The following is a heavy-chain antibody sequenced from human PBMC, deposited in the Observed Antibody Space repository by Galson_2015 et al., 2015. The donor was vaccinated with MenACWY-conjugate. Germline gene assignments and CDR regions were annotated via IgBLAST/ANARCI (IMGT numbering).Heavy chain of an antibody. CDR1: GFTFRNYW. V-gene: IGHV3-7*03. CDR3: ARGHYGMDV. Sequence: SLRLSCAVSGFTFRNYWMTWVRQAPGKGLEWVASIKKDGSEKYYVDSVKGRFTISRDNTKNSMYLEMNSLRADDTAVYYCARGHYGMDVWGQGTTVTASS. CDR2: IKKDGSEK. J-gene: IGHJ6*02.